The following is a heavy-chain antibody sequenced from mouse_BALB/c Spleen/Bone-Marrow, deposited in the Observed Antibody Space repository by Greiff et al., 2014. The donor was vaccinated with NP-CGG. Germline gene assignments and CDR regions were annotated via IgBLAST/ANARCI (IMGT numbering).Heavy chain of an antibody. V-gene: IGHV1-14*01. Sequence: VQLKESGPELVRPGASVKMSCKASGYTFTSYVMHWVKQKPGQGLERIGYINPYNDGTKYNEKFKGKATLTSDRSSSTAYMELSSLTSEDSAVYYCAREGVDYFDYWGQGTTLTVSS. CDR1: GYTFTSYV. J-gene: IGHJ2*01. CDR2: INPYNDGT. CDR3: AREGVDYFDY.